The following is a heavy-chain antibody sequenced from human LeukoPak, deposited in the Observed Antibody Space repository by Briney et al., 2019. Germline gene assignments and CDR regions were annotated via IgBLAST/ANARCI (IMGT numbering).Heavy chain of an antibody. Sequence: PSETLSLTCTVHGEFFGGSYWNWIRQSPGKGLEWTGEINHSGNTNYNPSLKSRVTISVDTSQKQFSLRLSSVTAADTAVYYCARGLYLTTRGGAAAGFLDYWGQGNLVTVSS. J-gene: IGHJ4*02. D-gene: IGHD6-13*01. V-gene: IGHV4-34*01. CDR1: GEFFGGSY. CDR2: INHSGNT. CDR3: ARGLYLTTRGGAAAGFLDY.